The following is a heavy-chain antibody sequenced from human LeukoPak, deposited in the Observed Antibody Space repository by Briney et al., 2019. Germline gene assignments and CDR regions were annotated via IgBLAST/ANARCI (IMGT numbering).Heavy chain of an antibody. D-gene: IGHD3-22*01. CDR2: IKQDGSEK. V-gene: IGHV3-7*01. Sequence: GGSLRLSCAASGFTFSSYWMSWVRQAPGKGLEWVANIKQDGSEKYYVDSVKGRFTISRDNAKNSLYLQMNSLRAEDTAVYYCAKDSYYYDSSGYGRWFDPWGQGTLATVSS. CDR1: GFTFSSYW. J-gene: IGHJ5*02. CDR3: AKDSYYYDSSGYGRWFDP.